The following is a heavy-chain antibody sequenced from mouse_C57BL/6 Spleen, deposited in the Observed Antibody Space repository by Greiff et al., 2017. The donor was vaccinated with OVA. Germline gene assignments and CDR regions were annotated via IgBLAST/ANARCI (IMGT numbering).Heavy chain of an antibody. CDR2: IRNKANNHAT. V-gene: IGHV6-6*01. CDR1: GFTFSDAW. Sequence: EVQGVESGGGLVQPGGSMKLSCAASGFTFSDAWMDWVRQSPEKGLEWVAEIRNKANNHATYYAESVKGRFTISRDDSKSSVYLQMNSLRAEDTGIYYCTGSSPDWYFDVWGTGTTVTVSS. D-gene: IGHD1-1*01. J-gene: IGHJ1*03. CDR3: TGSSPDWYFDV.